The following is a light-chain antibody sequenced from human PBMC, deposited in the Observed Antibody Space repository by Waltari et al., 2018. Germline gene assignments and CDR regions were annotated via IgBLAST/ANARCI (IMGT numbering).Light chain of an antibody. V-gene: IGKV3-20*01. CDR3: QHHFRLPAT. Sequence: IVLTQSPGTLSLSPGGRATLSCRASQNIGHYLAWYQQKPGQAPRLLIYASSTRAAGIPDRFSGIGSGADFSLTITRLEPDDFAVYYCQHHFRLPATFGQGTKV. J-gene: IGKJ1*01. CDR2: ASS. CDR1: QNIGHY.